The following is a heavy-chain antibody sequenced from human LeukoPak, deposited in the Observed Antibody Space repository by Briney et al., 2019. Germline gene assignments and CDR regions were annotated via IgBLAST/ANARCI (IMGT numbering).Heavy chain of an antibody. D-gene: IGHD5-18*01. V-gene: IGHV1-18*01. CDR2: ISAYNGNT. Sequence: ASVKVSSEASGYTFTSYGISWVRQAPGQGLEWMGWISAYNGNTNYAQKLQGRVTMTTDTSTSTAYMELSSLRSEDTAVYYCATVPRGYSYGPFDYWGQGTLVTVSS. CDR1: GYTFTSYG. J-gene: IGHJ4*02. CDR3: ATVPRGYSYGPFDY.